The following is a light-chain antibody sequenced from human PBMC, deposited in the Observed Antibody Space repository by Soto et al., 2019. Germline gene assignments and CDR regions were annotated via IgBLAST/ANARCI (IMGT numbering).Light chain of an antibody. V-gene: IGKV1-39*01. CDR2: GAS. CDR3: QQTDTFPRT. CDR1: LTIGDS. J-gene: IGKJ1*01. Sequence: DIQMTQSPSSLSASVGDRVTITCRASLTIGDSLSWFQQKAGKPPTLLIYGASALQSGAPARFSGSGSGTDFALTISSLQREDFATYYCQQTDTFPRTFGQGTKVDIK.